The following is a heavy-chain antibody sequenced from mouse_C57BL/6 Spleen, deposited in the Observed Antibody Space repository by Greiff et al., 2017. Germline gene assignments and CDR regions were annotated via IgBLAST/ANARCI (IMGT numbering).Heavy chain of an antibody. CDR1: GFNIKDDY. Sequence: EVQVVESGAELVRPGASVKLSCTASGFNIKDDYMHWVKQRPEQGLEWIGWIDPENGDTEYASKFQGKATITAAKSSNTAYLQLSILTSEDTAVYYCTTPTVVASGFDYWGQGTTLTVSS. D-gene: IGHD1-1*01. V-gene: IGHV14-4*01. CDR2: IDPENGDT. J-gene: IGHJ2*01. CDR3: TTPTVVASGFDY.